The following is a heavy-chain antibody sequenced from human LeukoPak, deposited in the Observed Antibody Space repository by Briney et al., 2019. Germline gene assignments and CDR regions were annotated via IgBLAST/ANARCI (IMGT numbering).Heavy chain of an antibody. V-gene: IGHV3-21*01. CDR2: ISSSSSYI. CDR1: GFTFSSYS. D-gene: IGHD1-26*01. CDR3: ALELVGEYFQH. J-gene: IGHJ1*01. Sequence: GGSLRLSCAASGFTFSSYSMNWVRQAQGKGVEWVSSISSSSSYIYYADSVKGRFTISRDNANNSLYLQMNSLRAEDTAVYYCALELVGEYFQHWGQGTLVTVSS.